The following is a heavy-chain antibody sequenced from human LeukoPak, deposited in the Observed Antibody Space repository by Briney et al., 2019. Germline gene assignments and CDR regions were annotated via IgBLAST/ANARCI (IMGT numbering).Heavy chain of an antibody. V-gene: IGHV4-59*08. CDR2: IYYSGST. CDR1: GGSISSYY. Sequence: SETLSLACTVSGGSISSYYWSWIRQPPGKGLEWIGYIYYSGSTNYNPSLKSRVTISVDTSKNQFSLKLSSVTAADTAVYYCARREKLVFDYWGQGTLVTVSS. D-gene: IGHD6-6*01. CDR3: ARREKLVFDY. J-gene: IGHJ4*02.